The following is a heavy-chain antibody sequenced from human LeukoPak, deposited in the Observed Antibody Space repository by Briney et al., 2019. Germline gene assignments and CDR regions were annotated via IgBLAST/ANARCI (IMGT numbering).Heavy chain of an antibody. V-gene: IGHV1-18*01. CDR1: GYTFTSYG. D-gene: IGHD1-1*01. CDR2: ISAYNGNT. CDR3: ARAAIGTFWNDAPPGRRMEFDP. Sequence: GASVKVSCKASGYTFTSYGISWVRQAPGQGLEWMGWISAYNGNTNYAQKLQGRVTMTTDTSTSTAYMELRSLRSDDTAVYYCARAAIGTFWNDAPPGRRMEFDPWGQGTLVTVSS. J-gene: IGHJ5*02.